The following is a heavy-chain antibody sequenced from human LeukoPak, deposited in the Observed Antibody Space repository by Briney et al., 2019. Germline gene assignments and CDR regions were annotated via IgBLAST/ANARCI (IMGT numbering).Heavy chain of an antibody. D-gene: IGHD1-26*01. V-gene: IGHV3-48*03. Sequence: PGGSLRLSCAASGFTFSSYEMNWVRQAPGKGLEWVSYISSSGSTIYYADSVKGRFTISRDNAKNSLYLQMNSLRAEDTAVYYCARAKRYSGSYHLDYWGQGTLVTVSS. CDR1: GFTFSSYE. CDR2: ISSSGSTI. CDR3: ARAKRYSGSYHLDY. J-gene: IGHJ4*02.